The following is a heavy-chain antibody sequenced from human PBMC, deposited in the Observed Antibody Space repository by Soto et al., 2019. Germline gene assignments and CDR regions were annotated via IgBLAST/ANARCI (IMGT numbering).Heavy chain of an antibody. CDR1: GFTFSSYG. Sequence: PGGSLELSFAASGFTFSSYGMHWVRQAPGKGLEWVAVISYDGSNKYYADSVKGRFTISRDNSKNTLYLQMNSLRAEDTAVYYCAKVLGWSDSVNYFYYGMDVWGQGTTVTVFS. CDR3: AKVLGWSDSVNYFYYGMDV. J-gene: IGHJ6*02. D-gene: IGHD1-26*01. CDR2: ISYDGSNK. V-gene: IGHV3-30*18.